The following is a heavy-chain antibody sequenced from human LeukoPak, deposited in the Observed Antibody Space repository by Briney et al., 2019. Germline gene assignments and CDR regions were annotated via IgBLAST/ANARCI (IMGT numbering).Heavy chain of an antibody. J-gene: IGHJ5*02. Sequence: GGSLRLSCAASGFMFSGYSMNWVRQAPGKGLEWVSSISSSSEHILYADSVKGRFTISRDNSKNTLYLQMNSLRAEDTAVYYCAKLSHCSSTSCYRGRGNWFDPWGQGTLVTVSS. CDR2: ISSSSEHI. D-gene: IGHD2-2*02. CDR3: AKLSHCSSTSCYRGRGNWFDP. CDR1: GFMFSGYS. V-gene: IGHV3-21*01.